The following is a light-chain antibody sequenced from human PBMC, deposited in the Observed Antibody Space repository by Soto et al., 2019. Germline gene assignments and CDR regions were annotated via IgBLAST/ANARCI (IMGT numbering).Light chain of an antibody. CDR2: AAS. CDR1: QGIGSY. CDR3: QQYYSYPYT. Sequence: AIRMTQSPSSFSASTGDRVTITCRASQGIGSYLAWYQQNPGKAPKLLIYAASTLQSGVPSRFSGSGSGTAFTLTISCLQSEDFATYYCQQYYSYPYTFGQGTKLEIK. J-gene: IGKJ2*01. V-gene: IGKV1-8*01.